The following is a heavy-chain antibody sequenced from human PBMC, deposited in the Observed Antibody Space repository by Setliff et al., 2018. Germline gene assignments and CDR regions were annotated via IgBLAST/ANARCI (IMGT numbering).Heavy chain of an antibody. D-gene: IGHD3-3*01. V-gene: IGHV4-59*03. CDR2: AFHTGKT. J-gene: IGHJ4*02. CDR1: GVSIRGFY. Sequence: SETLSLTCTVSGVSIRGFYWTWIRQSPKRGLKWLGYAFHTGKTDYNPSLMSRVIISIDMSRKQFSLKLSSVTAADTAMYFCARGGYNSRSGYSAYYYDYWGQGALVTVSS. CDR3: ARGGYNSRSGYSAYYYDY.